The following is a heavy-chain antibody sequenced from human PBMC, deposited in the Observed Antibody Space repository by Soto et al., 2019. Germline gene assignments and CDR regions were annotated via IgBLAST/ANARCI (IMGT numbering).Heavy chain of an antibody. CDR1: GYTLTEIS. D-gene: IGHD1-26*01. Sequence: QVQLVQSGAEVKKPGASVKVSCKVSGYTLTEISMHWMRQAPGKGLEWMGGFDAEDGETIYAQRFQGRVTMSKDTSTDTAYMELSSLRSEDTAVYYCATAWEVLSPPSWDWGQGTLVTVSS. V-gene: IGHV1-24*01. J-gene: IGHJ4*02. CDR3: ATAWEVLSPPSWD. CDR2: FDAEDGET.